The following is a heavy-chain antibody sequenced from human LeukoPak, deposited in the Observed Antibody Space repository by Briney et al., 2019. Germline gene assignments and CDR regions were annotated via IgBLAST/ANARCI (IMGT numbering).Heavy chain of an antibody. J-gene: IGHJ4*02. Sequence: ASVKVSCKASGYTFTSYGISWVRQAPGQGLEWMGWISAYNGNTNYAQMLQGRVTMTTDTSTSTAYMELRSLSSDHTAVYYCARDGHDYGDYPFDYWGQGTLVTVSS. V-gene: IGHV1-18*01. CDR3: ARDGHDYGDYPFDY. CDR2: ISAYNGNT. D-gene: IGHD4-17*01. CDR1: GYTFTSYG.